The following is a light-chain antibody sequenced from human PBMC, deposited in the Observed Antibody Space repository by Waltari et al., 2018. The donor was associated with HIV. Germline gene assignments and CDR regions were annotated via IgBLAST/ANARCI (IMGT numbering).Light chain of an antibody. J-gene: IGKJ2*01. CDR3: QQYYSTPSRYT. CDR1: QSVLYPFNNKNY. Sequence: DIVMTQSPDSLAGSLGERTTIHCQSSQSVLYPFNNKNYLAWYQQKPGQAPKLLIYVASTWELGVPDRFSGSGSGTDFTLTISSLQAEDVAVYYCQQYYSTPSRYTFGQGTKLEIK. V-gene: IGKV4-1*01. CDR2: VAS.